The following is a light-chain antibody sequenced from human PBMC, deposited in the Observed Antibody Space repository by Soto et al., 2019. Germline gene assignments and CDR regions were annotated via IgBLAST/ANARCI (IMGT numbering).Light chain of an antibody. CDR3: QQPYSTVRT. CDR1: QYISTY. Sequence: IQMTQSPSSLSSSVGDIVSIACRASQYISTYLNLYQQKPGKAPKLLIYAASNLQSGVPSRFSGSGSGTEFTLTISSLQPEDFATYYCQQPYSTVRTFGQGTKVDI. CDR2: AAS. V-gene: IGKV1-39*01. J-gene: IGKJ1*01.